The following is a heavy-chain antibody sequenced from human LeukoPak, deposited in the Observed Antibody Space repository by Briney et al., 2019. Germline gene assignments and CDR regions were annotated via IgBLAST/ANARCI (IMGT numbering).Heavy chain of an antibody. J-gene: IGHJ4*02. CDR3: ARRELLIAPHFDY. Sequence: PSETLSLTCTVSGGSISSSSYYWGWIRQPPGKGLEWIGSIYYSGSTYYNPSLKSRVTISVDTSKNQFSLKLSSVTAADTAVYYCARRELLIAPHFDYWGQGTLVTVSS. V-gene: IGHV4-39*01. CDR1: GGSISSSSYY. D-gene: IGHD1-26*01. CDR2: IYYSGST.